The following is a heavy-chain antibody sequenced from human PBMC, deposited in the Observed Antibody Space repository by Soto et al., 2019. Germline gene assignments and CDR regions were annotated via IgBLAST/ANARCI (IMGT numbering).Heavy chain of an antibody. V-gene: IGHV3-23*01. D-gene: IGHD3-16*01. CDR2: ITSGGGDT. CDR1: GFTFINYA. Sequence: GGSLRLSCEASGFTFINYAMSWVLQVPWKGLEWVSGITSGGGDTYYVDSVKGRFTISRDNARNSLYLQMNSLRAADTAVYYCARGGPNWDYYFYGMDVWGQGTTVTVSS. J-gene: IGHJ6*02. CDR3: ARGGPNWDYYFYGMDV.